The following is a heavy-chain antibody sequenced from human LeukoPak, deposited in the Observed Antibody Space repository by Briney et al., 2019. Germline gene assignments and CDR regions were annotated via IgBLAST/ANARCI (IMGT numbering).Heavy chain of an antibody. CDR1: GGSIGSYY. Sequence: SETLSLTCTVSGGSIGSYYWSWIRQPPGKGLEWIGYFYYSGSTNYNPSLKSRVTISVDTPKNQFSLKLSSVTAADTAVYYCARDRSYIWFDPWGQGTLVTVSS. V-gene: IGHV4-59*01. CDR3: ARDRSYIWFDP. J-gene: IGHJ5*02. D-gene: IGHD1-26*01. CDR2: FYYSGST.